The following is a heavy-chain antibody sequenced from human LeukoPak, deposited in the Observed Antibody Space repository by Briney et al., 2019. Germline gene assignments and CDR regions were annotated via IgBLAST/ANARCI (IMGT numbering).Heavy chain of an antibody. Sequence: ASVKVSCKASGYTFTGYYMHWVRQAPGQGLEWMGWINPNSGGTNYAQKFQGRVTMTTDKSTSTAYMDLKSLRSDDTAVYYCARLIVGASLVDYWGQGTLVTVSS. CDR3: ARLIVGASLVDY. CDR1: GYTFTGYY. D-gene: IGHD1-26*01. V-gene: IGHV1-2*02. CDR2: INPNSGGT. J-gene: IGHJ4*02.